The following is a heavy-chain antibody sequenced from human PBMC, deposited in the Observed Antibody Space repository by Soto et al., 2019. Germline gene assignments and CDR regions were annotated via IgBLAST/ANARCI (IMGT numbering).Heavy chain of an antibody. V-gene: IGHV1-69*04. CDR1: GGTFSSYA. CDR2: IIPILGIA. J-gene: IGHJ1*01. Sequence: ASVKVSCKASGGTFSSYAISWVRQAPGQGLEWMGRIIPILGIANYAQKFQGRVTITADKSTSTAYMELSSLRSEDTAVYYCASEGSAYCGGDCYSLYFQHWGQGTLVTVSS. CDR3: ASEGSAYCGGDCYSLYFQH. D-gene: IGHD2-21*02.